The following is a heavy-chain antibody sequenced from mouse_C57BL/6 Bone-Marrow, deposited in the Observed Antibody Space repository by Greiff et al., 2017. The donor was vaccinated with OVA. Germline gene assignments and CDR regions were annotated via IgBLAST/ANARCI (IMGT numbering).Heavy chain of an antibody. J-gene: IGHJ4*01. D-gene: IGHD2-5*01. Sequence: QVQLQQPGAELVRPGTSVKLSCKASGYTFTSYWMHWVKQRPGQGLEWIGVIDPSDSYTNYNQKFKGKATLTVDTSSSTAYMQLSSLTSEASAVYYCAREGAYYSNYDYYAMDYWGQGTSVTVSS. CDR2: IDPSDSYT. CDR1: GYTFTSYW. V-gene: IGHV1-59*01. CDR3: AREGAYYSNYDYYAMDY.